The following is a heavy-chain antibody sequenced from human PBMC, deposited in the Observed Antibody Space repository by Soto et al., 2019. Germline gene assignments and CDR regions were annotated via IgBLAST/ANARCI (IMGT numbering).Heavy chain of an antibody. J-gene: IGHJ6*02. D-gene: IGHD3-3*01. CDR3: AKDRGRGSPVSGGMDV. CDR1: GFNFSSYN. Sequence: GGSLRLSCAASGFNFSSYNINWVRQAPGKGPEWVSSISSASNHIFYADSVKGRFTISRDNAKSSLNLQMNSLRAEDTAVYYCAKDRGRGSPVSGGMDVWGQGTTVTVSS. CDR2: ISSASNHI. V-gene: IGHV3-21*01.